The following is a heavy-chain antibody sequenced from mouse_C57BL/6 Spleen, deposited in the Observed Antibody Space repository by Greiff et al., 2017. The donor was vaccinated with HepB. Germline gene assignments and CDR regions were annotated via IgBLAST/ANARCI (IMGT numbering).Heavy chain of an antibody. CDR2: IYPRSGNT. D-gene: IGHD1-1*01. CDR3: ARLATVVATEGAMDY. J-gene: IGHJ4*01. Sequence: VQLQQSGAELARPGASVKLSCKASGYTFTSYGISWVKQRTGQGLEWIGEIYPRSGNTYYNEKFKGKATLTADKSSSTAYMELRSLTSEDSAVYFCARLATVVATEGAMDYWGQGTSVTVSS. V-gene: IGHV1-81*01. CDR1: GYTFTSYG.